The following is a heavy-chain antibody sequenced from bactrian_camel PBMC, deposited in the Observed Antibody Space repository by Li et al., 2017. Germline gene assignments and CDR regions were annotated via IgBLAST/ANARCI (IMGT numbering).Heavy chain of an antibody. CDR1: GFTFDDYT. CDR2: INSGSDYT. D-gene: IGHD4*01. J-gene: IGHJ4*01. V-gene: IGHV3S36*01. CDR3: ATPGPYYSDWEAGYNY. Sequence: VQLVESGGGLVQPGGSLRLSCAASGFTFDDYTMGWIRQAPGKGLEWVSSINSGSDYTYYADSVKGRFTISRDNAKNTLYLQMDSLKTQDTAVYYCATPGPYYSDWEAGYNYWGQGTQVTVS.